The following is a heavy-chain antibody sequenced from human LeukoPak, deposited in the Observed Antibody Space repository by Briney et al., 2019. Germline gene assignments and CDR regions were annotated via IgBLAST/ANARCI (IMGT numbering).Heavy chain of an antibody. CDR3: ARDGAYIRGVIVFDY. CDR2: ISSSSSYI. Sequence: AGGSLRLSCAASGFTFSSYSMNWVRQAPGKGLEWVSSISSSSSYIYYADSVKGRFTISRDNAKNSLYLQMNSLRAEDTAVYYCARDGAYIRGVIVFDYWGQGTLVTVSS. V-gene: IGHV3-21*01. J-gene: IGHJ4*02. CDR1: GFTFSSYS. D-gene: IGHD3-10*02.